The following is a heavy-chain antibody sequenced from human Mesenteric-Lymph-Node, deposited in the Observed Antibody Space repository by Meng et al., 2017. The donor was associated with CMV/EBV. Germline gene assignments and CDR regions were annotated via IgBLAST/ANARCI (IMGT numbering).Heavy chain of an antibody. D-gene: IGHD3-9*01. J-gene: IGHJ4*02. CDR1: GGSFSGYY. CDR2: INHSGST. V-gene: IGHV4-34*01. CDR3: ARGSSYDILTGYFDY. Sequence: QWGAGLLNPSEPLSVTCAVYGGSFSGYYWNWIRQSPEKGLEWIGEINHSGSTTYNPSFTSRIIISVDTSTNQISLNMSSVTAADTAVYYCARGSSYDILTGYFDYWGQGALVTVSS.